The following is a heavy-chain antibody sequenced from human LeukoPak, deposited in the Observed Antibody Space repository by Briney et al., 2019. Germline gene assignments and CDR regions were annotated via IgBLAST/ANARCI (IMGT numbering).Heavy chain of an antibody. Sequence: SETLSLTCTVSGGSISSYYWSWIRQPPGKGLEGSGHIYYSGSTNYNPSLRSRVTISVDPSKNHFSLKLSSVTAADTAVYYCARLPYYYDSSGYRDYWGQGTLVTVSS. CDR2: IYYSGST. CDR1: GGSISSYY. V-gene: IGHV4-59*08. CDR3: ARLPYYYDSSGYRDY. D-gene: IGHD3-22*01. J-gene: IGHJ4*02.